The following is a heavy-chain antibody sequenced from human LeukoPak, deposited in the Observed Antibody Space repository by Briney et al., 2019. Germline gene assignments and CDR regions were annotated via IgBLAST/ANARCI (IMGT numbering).Heavy chain of an antibody. J-gene: IGHJ5*02. V-gene: IGHV1-69*05. D-gene: IGHD4-17*01. CDR3: ARDPRSYGDSYNWFDP. Sequence: SVKVSCKASGGTFSSYAISWERQAPGQGLEWMGGIIPIFGTANYAQKFQGRVTITTDGSTSTAYMELSSLRSEDTAVYYCARDPRSYGDSYNWFDPWGQGTLVTVSS. CDR2: IIPIFGTA. CDR1: GGTFSSYA.